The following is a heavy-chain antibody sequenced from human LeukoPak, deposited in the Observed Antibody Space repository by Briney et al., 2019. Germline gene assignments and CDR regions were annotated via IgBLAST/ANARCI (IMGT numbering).Heavy chain of an antibody. CDR2: ISAYNGNT. J-gene: IGHJ4*02. D-gene: IGHD5-12*01. CDR3: ARVVWWLRGLMAEYYFVY. CDR1: GYTFTSYG. V-gene: IGHV1-18*01. Sequence: ASVKVSCKASGYTFTSYGISWVRQAPGQGLEWMGWISAYNGNTNYAQKLQGRVTMTTDTSTSTAYMELRSLRSDDTAVYYCARVVWWLRGLMAEYYFVYWGQGTLVTVSS.